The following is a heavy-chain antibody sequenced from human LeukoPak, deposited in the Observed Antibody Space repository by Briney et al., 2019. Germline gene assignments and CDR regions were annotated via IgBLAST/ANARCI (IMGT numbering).Heavy chain of an antibody. D-gene: IGHD3-22*01. CDR2: INHSGST. Sequence: PSETLSPTCPVSGYSISSAYYWSWIRQPPGKGLEWIGEINHSGSTNYNPSLKSRVTISVDTSKNQFSLKLSSVTAADTAVYFCARGPYSYDSSGAFDIWGQGTMVTVSS. CDR3: ARGPYSYDSSGAFDI. J-gene: IGHJ3*02. CDR1: GYSISSAYY. V-gene: IGHV4-38-2*02.